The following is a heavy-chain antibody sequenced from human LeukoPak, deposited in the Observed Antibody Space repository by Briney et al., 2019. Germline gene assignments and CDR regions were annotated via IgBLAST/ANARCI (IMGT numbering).Heavy chain of an antibody. D-gene: IGHD1-26*01. J-gene: IGHJ4*02. V-gene: IGHV4-4*02. CDR1: GGSISSTNW. CDR3: SRESGAFSPFGH. CDR2: ISLSGRT. Sequence: SETLSLTCTVSGGSISSTNWWSWVRQPPGQGLEWIGEISLSGRTNYSPSLKSRVTMSLDESKNQVSLNLASVTAADTAVYYCSRESGAFSPFGHWGQGTLVTVTS.